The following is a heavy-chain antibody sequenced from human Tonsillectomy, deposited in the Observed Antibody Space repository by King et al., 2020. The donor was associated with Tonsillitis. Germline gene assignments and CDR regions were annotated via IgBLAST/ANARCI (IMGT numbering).Heavy chain of an antibody. CDR1: GFTFSSYW. V-gene: IGHV3-74*01. CDR3: ARELADSSSWPTDYYDGMDV. CDR2: INSDGSST. D-gene: IGHD6-13*01. J-gene: IGHJ6*02. Sequence: VQLVQSGGGLVQPGGSLRLSCAASGFTFSSYWMHWVRQAPGKGLVWVSTINSDGSSTNYADSVKGRFTISRDNAKNTLYLQMNSLRAEDTAVYYCARELADSSSWPTDYYDGMDVWGQGTTVTVSS.